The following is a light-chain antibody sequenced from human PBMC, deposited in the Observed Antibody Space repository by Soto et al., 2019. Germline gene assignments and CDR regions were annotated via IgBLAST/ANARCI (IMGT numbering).Light chain of an antibody. Sequence: QSVLTQPRSVSGSPGQSLTISCTGTSSVVGGYNYVSWYQQHPGKVPKLMIYDVTKRPSGVPDRFSGSKSGNTASLTISGLQSEYEADYSCCSHAGRYPYVFVPGTKVTVL. CDR2: DVT. CDR3: CSHAGRYPYV. J-gene: IGLJ1*01. CDR1: SSVVGGYNY. V-gene: IGLV2-11*01.